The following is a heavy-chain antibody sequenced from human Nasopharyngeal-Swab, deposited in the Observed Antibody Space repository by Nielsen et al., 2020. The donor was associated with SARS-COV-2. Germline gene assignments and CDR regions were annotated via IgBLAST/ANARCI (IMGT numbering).Heavy chain of an antibody. CDR3: ARDANYYGMDV. CDR2: IWYDGSNK. CDR1: GFTFSSYG. V-gene: IGHV3-33*01. Sequence: LSLTCAASGFTFSSYGMHWVRQAPGKGLEWVAVIWYDGSNKYYADSVKGRFTISRDNSKNTLYLQMNSLRAEDTAVYYCARDANYYGMDVWGQGTTVTVSS. J-gene: IGHJ6*02.